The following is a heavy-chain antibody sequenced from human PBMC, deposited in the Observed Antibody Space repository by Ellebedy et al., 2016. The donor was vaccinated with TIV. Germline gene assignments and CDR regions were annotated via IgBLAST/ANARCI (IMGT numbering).Heavy chain of an antibody. CDR2: IYGGSDTT. CDR1: GFTFSSYA. D-gene: IGHD6-19*01. Sequence: GESLKIPCAASGFTFSSYAMSWVRQAPGRGLECVAFIYGGSDTTFYPDSVKGRFTISRDSSRNTLYLQMNSLRAEDTAVYYCAGLGSGWYGEGFDPWGQGTLVTVSS. V-gene: IGHV3-23*03. CDR3: AGLGSGWYGEGFDP. J-gene: IGHJ5*02.